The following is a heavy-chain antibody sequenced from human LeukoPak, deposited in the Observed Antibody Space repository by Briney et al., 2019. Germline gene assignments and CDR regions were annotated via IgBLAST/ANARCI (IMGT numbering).Heavy chain of an antibody. CDR1: GFTFSHYW. CDR3: VRDGGVSGYDLLDY. J-gene: IGHJ4*02. Sequence: PGESLRLSCAASGFTFSHYWMTWVRQAPGKGLEWVAQINQDGSEEYYMDSVKARFTISRDNAKNSVFLQMNSLRAEDTAVYYCVRDGGVSGYDLLDYWGQGTLVTVSS. CDR2: INQDGSEE. D-gene: IGHD5-12*01. V-gene: IGHV3-7*01.